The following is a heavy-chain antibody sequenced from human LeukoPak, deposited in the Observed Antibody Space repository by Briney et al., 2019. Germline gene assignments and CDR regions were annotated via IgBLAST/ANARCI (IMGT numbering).Heavy chain of an antibody. CDR2: SRNKATSYTT. CDR1: GFTFSDHY. V-gene: IGHV3-72*01. Sequence: GGSLRLSCAASGFTFSDHYMDWVRQAPGKGLEWVGRSRNKATSYTTEYAASVIGRFIISRDDSKNSLYLQMNSLKTEDTAVYYCARDLDYGGNSDAFDIWGQGTMVTVSS. J-gene: IGHJ3*02. D-gene: IGHD4-23*01. CDR3: ARDLDYGGNSDAFDI.